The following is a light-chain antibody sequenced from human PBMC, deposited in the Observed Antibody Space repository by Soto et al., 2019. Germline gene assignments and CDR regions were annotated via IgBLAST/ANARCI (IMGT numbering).Light chain of an antibody. CDR2: EVS. CDR3: SSYAGSNNLRV. J-gene: IGLJ1*01. Sequence: ALTQPPSASGSPGQSVTISCTGTSSDVGGYNYVSWYQQHPGKAPKLMIYEVSKRPSGVPDRFSGSKSGNTASLTVSGLQAEDEADYYCSSYAGSNNLRVFGTGTKVTVL. CDR1: SSDVGGYNY. V-gene: IGLV2-8*01.